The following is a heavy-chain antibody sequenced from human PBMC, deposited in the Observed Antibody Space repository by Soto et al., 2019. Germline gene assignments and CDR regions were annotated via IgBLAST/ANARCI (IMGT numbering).Heavy chain of an antibody. V-gene: IGHV4-4*07. CDR2: IYSSGTT. CDR3: ARGPFCGDDCYFDV. Sequence: SETLSLTCTVAGGSISGFYWIWVRQPAGKGLEWIGRIYSSGTTKYNPSLRNRVTMSVDTSTDQYSLNLASMTAADTAVYFCARGPFCGDDCYFDVWGQGTQVTVSS. J-gene: IGHJ4*02. D-gene: IGHD2-21*02. CDR1: GGSISGFY.